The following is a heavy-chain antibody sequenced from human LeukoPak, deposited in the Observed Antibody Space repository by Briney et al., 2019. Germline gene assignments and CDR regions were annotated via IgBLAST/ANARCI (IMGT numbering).Heavy chain of an antibody. Sequence: GGSLRLSCAASGFTVSSNYMSWVRQAPGKGLEWVSVIYSGGSTYYADSVKGRFTISGDNSKNTLYLQMNSLRAEDTAVYYCARWFGEFPYAFDIWGQGTMVTVSS. CDR3: ARWFGEFPYAFDI. D-gene: IGHD3-10*01. CDR2: IYSGGST. CDR1: GFTVSSNY. V-gene: IGHV3-53*01. J-gene: IGHJ3*02.